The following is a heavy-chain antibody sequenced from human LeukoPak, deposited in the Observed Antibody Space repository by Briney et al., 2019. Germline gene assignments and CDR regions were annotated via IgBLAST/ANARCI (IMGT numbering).Heavy chain of an antibody. D-gene: IGHD3-10*01. CDR1: GGSISSYY. J-gene: IGHJ6*02. V-gene: IGHV4-59*01. CDR2: IYYSGST. Sequence: SETLSLTCTVSGGSISSYYWSWSRQPPGEGLEWIGYIYYSGSTNYNPSLNSRVTISVDTSNNKFSLKLSSVTAADTAVYYCARVSSILRGVNYYYGMDVWGQGTTVTVSS. CDR3: ARVSSILRGVNYYYGMDV.